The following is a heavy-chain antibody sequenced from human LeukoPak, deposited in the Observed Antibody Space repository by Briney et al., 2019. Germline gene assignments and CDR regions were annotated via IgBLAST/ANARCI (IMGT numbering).Heavy chain of an antibody. CDR3: ARDQGAKSIAARSLTNWFDP. CDR1: GGSISSYY. V-gene: IGHV4-4*07. Sequence: SETLSLTCTVSGGSISSYYWSWIRQPAGKGLEWIGRIYTSGSTNYNPSLKSRVTMSVDTSKNQFSLKLSSVTAADTAVYYCARDQGAKSIAARSLTNWFDPWGQGTLVTAPS. CDR2: IYTSGST. J-gene: IGHJ5*02. D-gene: IGHD6-6*01.